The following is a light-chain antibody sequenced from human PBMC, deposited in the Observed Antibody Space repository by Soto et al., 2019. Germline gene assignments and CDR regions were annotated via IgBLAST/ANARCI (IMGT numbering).Light chain of an antibody. V-gene: IGLV2-14*01. Sequence: QSVLTQPASVSGSPGQSITISCTGTSSDVGTYNYVSWYQHHPGKAPKLIIYEVSNRPSGVSNRSSGSKSGSTASLTISGLQAEDEADYHYPSYTSAASPVFAAGPKVTVL. CDR2: EVS. CDR3: PSYTSAASPV. CDR1: SSDVGTYNY. J-gene: IGLJ1*01.